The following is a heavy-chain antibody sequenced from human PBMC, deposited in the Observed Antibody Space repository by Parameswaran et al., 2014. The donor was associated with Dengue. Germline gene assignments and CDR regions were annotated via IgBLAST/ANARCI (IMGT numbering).Heavy chain of an antibody. CDR3: VRGGYNYVGGY. CDR1: GYTFTSYY. CDR2: IDPSGGST. V-gene: IGHV1-46*03. J-gene: IGHJ4*02. Sequence: PGASVKVSCKASGYTFTSYYMHWVRQAPGQGLEWMGIIDPSGGSTTYTQKFQGRVTMTRDTSTSTVYMELSSLRSEDTAVYYCVRGGYNYVGGYWGQGTLVTVSS. D-gene: IGHD5-12*01.